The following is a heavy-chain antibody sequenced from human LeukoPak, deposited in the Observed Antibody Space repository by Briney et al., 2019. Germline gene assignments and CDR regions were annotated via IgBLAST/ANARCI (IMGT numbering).Heavy chain of an antibody. CDR1: GFPFSSYW. V-gene: IGHV3-7*04. CDR3: TRVGYIDEGIDY. CDR2: IKQDGSKK. J-gene: IGHJ4*02. D-gene: IGHD5-24*01. Sequence: GGSLRLSCVASGFPFSSYWMTWVRQAPGKGLEWVANIKQDGSKKFYVDSVKGRFTISRDNAKNSLYLQMNSLRAEDTAIYYCTRVGYIDEGIDYWGQGTLVTVSS.